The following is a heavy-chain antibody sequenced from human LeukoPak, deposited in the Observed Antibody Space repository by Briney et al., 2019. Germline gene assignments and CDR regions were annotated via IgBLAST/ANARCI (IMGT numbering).Heavy chain of an antibody. CDR3: ARHQDGYGDYFDF. CDR2: IHSSGRT. D-gene: IGHD5-24*01. CDR1: GGSISNSY. V-gene: IGHV4-59*08. Sequence: SETLSLTCSVSGGSISNSYWSWIRQPPGKGPEWIGYIHSSGRTKYDPSLESRVTISIDTSMNHFSLKVSSVTAPDTAVYYCARHQDGYGDYFDFWGQGILVTVSS. J-gene: IGHJ4*02.